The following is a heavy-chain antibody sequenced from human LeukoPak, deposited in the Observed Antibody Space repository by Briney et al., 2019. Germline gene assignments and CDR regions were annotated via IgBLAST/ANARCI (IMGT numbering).Heavy chain of an antibody. CDR2: ISGSGGST. Sequence: GGSLRLSCAASGFTFSSYAMSWVRQAPGKGLEWVSAISGSGGSTYYADSVKGRFTISRDNFKNTLYLQMNSLRAEDTAVYYCAKGYDILTGYQSWFDPWGQGTLVTVSS. V-gene: IGHV3-23*01. CDR3: AKGYDILTGYQSWFDP. D-gene: IGHD3-9*01. J-gene: IGHJ5*02. CDR1: GFTFSSYA.